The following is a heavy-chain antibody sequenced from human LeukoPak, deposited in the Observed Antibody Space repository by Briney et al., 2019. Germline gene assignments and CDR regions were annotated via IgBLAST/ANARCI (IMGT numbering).Heavy chain of an antibody. Sequence: GGSLRLSCAASGFTFSSYGVSWVRQAPGKGLEWVSGISGSGHRTYYADSVKGRFTISRDNSKSTLYLQMNSLRAEDTAVYYCARRRLRSSWYPVGYYFEYWGQGTLVTVSS. CDR1: GFTFSSYG. CDR3: ARRRLRSSWYPVGYYFEY. D-gene: IGHD6-13*01. V-gene: IGHV3-23*01. CDR2: ISGSGHRT. J-gene: IGHJ4*02.